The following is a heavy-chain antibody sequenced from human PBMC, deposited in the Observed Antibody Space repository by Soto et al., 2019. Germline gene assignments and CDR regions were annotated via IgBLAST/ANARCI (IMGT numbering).Heavy chain of an antibody. J-gene: IGHJ5*02. D-gene: IGHD5-18*01. V-gene: IGHV4-30-4*01. CDR2: ISYSGTT. CDR1: GDSISSNNNY. Sequence: SETLSLTCTVSGDSISSNNNYWSWIRQPPGEGLEWIGFISYSGTTSYSPSLKSRVAISLDTSKNQFSPSLSSVTAADTAVYYCARGRGYSYVLDPWGQGTLVTVSS. CDR3: ARGRGYSYVLDP.